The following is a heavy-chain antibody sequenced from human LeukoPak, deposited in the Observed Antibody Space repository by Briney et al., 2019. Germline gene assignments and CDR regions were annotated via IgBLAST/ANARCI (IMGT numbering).Heavy chain of an antibody. D-gene: IGHD3-10*01. V-gene: IGHV1-18*01. J-gene: IGHJ5*02. CDR2: ISGNNDNP. Sequence: ASVRVSCKTSGYTFSNFGINWVRQAPGQGLEWMGWISGNNDNPNYGQKLQGRVTMTTDTSTSTAYMELRSLRSDDTAVYYCARTALRGVISSYNWFDPWGQGTLVTVSS. CDR3: ARTALRGVISSYNWFDP. CDR1: GYTFSNFG.